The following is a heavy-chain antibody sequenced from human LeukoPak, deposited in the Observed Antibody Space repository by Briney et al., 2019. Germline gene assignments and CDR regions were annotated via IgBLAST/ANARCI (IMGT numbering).Heavy chain of an antibody. J-gene: IGHJ6*03. Sequence: PGGSLRLSCAASGFTFSSYSMNWVRQAPGKGLEWVSFISSSSSYIYYADSVKGRFTISRDNANNSLYLQMNSLRAEDTAVYYCSRDGVDYEWYYYHYYMDVWGKGTTVTVSS. CDR1: GFTFSSYS. V-gene: IGHV3-21*01. D-gene: IGHD4-17*01. CDR3: SRDGVDYEWYYYHYYMDV. CDR2: ISSSSSYI.